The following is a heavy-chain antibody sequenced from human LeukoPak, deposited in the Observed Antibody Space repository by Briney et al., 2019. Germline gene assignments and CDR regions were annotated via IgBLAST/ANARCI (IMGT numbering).Heavy chain of an antibody. V-gene: IGHV3-30*02. J-gene: IGHJ4*02. CDR3: AKGHIAVAGTGFDY. D-gene: IGHD6-19*01. CDR1: GFTLSSYG. Sequence: GGSLRLSCAAPGFTLSSYGMHWVRQAPGKGRERVAFIRYDGSNKYYADSVKGRFTISRDNSKNTLYLQMNSLRAEDTAVYYCAKGHIAVAGTGFDYWGPGTLVTVSS. CDR2: IRYDGSNK.